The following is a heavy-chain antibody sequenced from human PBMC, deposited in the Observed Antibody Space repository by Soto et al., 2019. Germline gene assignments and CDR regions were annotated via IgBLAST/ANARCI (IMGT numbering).Heavy chain of an antibody. CDR3: AIMIVVTGYGMDV. CDR2: IHYSGST. Sequence: SETLSLTCTVSGGSISGSYWSWIRQTPGKVLEWIGYIHYSGSTNYNPSLKSRVTMSVDSAKNQFSLELNSVSAADTAVYYCAIMIVVTGYGMDVWGQGTTVTVSS. D-gene: IGHD3-22*01. V-gene: IGHV4-59*01. CDR1: GGSISGSY. J-gene: IGHJ6*02.